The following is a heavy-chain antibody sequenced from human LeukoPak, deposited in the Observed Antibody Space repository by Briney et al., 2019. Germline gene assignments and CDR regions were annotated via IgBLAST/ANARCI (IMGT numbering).Heavy chain of an antibody. J-gene: IGHJ3*02. V-gene: IGHV4-59*01. D-gene: IGHD3-10*01. CDR2: IYHSGST. CDR1: GGSISSYY. CDR3: ARELQDVFDI. Sequence: SETLSLTCTVSGGSISSYYWSWIRQPPGKGLEWIGYIYHSGSTYYNPSLKSRVTISVDRSKNQFSLKLSSVTAADTAFYYCARELQDVFDIWGQGTMVTVSS.